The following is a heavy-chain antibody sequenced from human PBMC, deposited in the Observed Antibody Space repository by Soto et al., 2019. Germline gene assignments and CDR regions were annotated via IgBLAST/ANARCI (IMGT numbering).Heavy chain of an antibody. J-gene: IGHJ4*02. CDR3: ARDYATNYGDYAQMGVDY. V-gene: IGHV1-18*04. D-gene: IGHD4-17*01. Sequence: ASVKVSCKASGYTFTSYGISWVRQAPGQGLEWMGWIGAYNGNTNYAQKLQGRVTMTTDTSTSTAYMELRSLRSDDTAVYYCARDYATNYGDYAQMGVDYWGQGTLVTVSS. CDR1: GYTFTSYG. CDR2: IGAYNGNT.